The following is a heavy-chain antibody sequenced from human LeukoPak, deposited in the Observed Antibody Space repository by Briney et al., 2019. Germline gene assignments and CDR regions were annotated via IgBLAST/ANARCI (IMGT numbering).Heavy chain of an antibody. V-gene: IGHV4-59*01. Sequence: PSETLSLTCTVSVGSISSYYWSWIRQPPGKGLEWLGDIYYSGSTNYNPSLKSRVTISVDTSKSHFSLKLSSVTAADTAVYYSARVSRGTRGIYCSGGSCYHEAPFFDSGGQGTLVTVSS. CDR1: VGSISSYY. J-gene: IGHJ4*02. CDR2: IYYSGST. D-gene: IGHD2-15*01. CDR3: ARVSRGTRGIYCSGGSCYHEAPFFDS.